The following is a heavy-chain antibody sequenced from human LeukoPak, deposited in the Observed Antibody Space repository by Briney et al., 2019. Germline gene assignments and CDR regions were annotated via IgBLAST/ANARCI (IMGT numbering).Heavy chain of an antibody. V-gene: IGHV1-3*01. Sequence: ASVKVSFKASGYTFTGYAIQWVRQAPGQSLEWMGWINAGNGNTKYSQKFQGRVTITRDTSANTVYMELSSLRSEDTAVYYCARGPLGRNGDYFDYWGQGTLVTVSS. D-gene: IGHD7-27*01. J-gene: IGHJ4*02. CDR3: ARGPLGRNGDYFDY. CDR1: GYTFTGYA. CDR2: INAGNGNT.